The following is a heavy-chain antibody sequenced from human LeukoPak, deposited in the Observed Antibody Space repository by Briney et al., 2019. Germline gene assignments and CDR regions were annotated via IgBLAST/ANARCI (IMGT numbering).Heavy chain of an antibody. J-gene: IGHJ4*02. CDR1: GGSISSYY. CDR3: ASNGRYSSGWYGFDY. CDR2: IYYSGST. D-gene: IGHD6-19*01. V-gene: IGHV4-59*01. Sequence: PSETLSLTCTVSGGSISSYYWSWIRQPPGKGLEWIGYIYYSGSTNYNPSLKSRVTISVDTSKNQFSLKLSSVTAADTAVYYCASNGRYSSGWYGFDYWGQGTPVTVSS.